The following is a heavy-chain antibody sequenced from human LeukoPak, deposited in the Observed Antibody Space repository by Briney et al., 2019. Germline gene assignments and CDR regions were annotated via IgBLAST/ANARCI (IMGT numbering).Heavy chain of an antibody. D-gene: IGHD1-26*01. Sequence: PGGSLRLSCAASGFTFSSYEMNWVRQAPGKGLEWVPYISSSGSTIYYADSVKGRFTISRDNAKNSLYLQMNSLRAEDTAVYYCARDSSLPLDYWGQGTLVTVSS. J-gene: IGHJ4*02. V-gene: IGHV3-48*03. CDR3: ARDSSLPLDY. CDR1: GFTFSSYE. CDR2: ISSSGSTI.